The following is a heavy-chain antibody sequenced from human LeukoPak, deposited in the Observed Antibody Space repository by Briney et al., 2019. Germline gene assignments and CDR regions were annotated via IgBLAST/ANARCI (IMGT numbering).Heavy chain of an antibody. V-gene: IGHV1-69*04. Sequence: SVKVSCTASGGTFSSYAISWVRQAPGQGLEWMGRIIPILGIANYAQKFQGRVTITASKSTSTAYMELSSLRSEDTAVYYCALERRNGATDVFDYWGQGTLVTVSS. D-gene: IGHD1-26*01. J-gene: IGHJ4*02. CDR2: IIPILGIA. CDR1: GGTFSSYA. CDR3: ALERRNGATDVFDY.